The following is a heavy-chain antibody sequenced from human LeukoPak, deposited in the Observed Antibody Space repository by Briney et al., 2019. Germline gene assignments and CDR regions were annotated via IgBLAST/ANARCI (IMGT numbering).Heavy chain of an antibody. V-gene: IGHV4-34*01. Sequence: SETLSLTCAVYGGSFSGYYWSWIRQPPGKGLEWIGEINHSGSTNYNPSLKSRVTISVDTSKNQFSLKLSSVTAADTAVYYCARPQFSDAFDIWGQGTMVTVSS. CDR3: ARPQFSDAFDI. J-gene: IGHJ3*02. CDR2: INHSGST. CDR1: GGSFSGYY. D-gene: IGHD5-24*01.